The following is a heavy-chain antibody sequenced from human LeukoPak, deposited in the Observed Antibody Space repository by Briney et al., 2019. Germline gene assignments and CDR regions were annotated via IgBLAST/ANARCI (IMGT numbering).Heavy chain of an antibody. J-gene: IGHJ1*01. V-gene: IGHV1-3*04. D-gene: IGHD3-22*01. Sequence: ASVKVSCKTSGYTFTNYGMHWVRQAPRQSLEWMGWINTGNGNTKSSQKFQDRVTLSRDTSASTAYVELNSLSSEDTAVYYCARVPLHDASGHYYSHWGQGTLVTVSS. CDR1: GYTFTNYG. CDR2: INTGNGNT. CDR3: ARVPLHDASGHYYSH.